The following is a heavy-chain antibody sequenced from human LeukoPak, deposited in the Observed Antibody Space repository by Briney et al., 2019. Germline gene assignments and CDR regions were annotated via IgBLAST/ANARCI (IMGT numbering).Heavy chain of an antibody. CDR3: ARDTENTDIWSGYAY. D-gene: IGHD3-3*01. J-gene: IGHJ4*02. CDR2: IQQDGSRK. CDR1: GFTFSTYT. Sequence: PGGSLRLSCAASGFTFSTYTMNWVRQAPGKGLEWVANIQQDGSRKYYVDSVKGRFTISRDNAESSMYLQMNSLRAEDTAVYYCARDTENTDIWSGYAYWGQGALVTVSS. V-gene: IGHV3-7*01.